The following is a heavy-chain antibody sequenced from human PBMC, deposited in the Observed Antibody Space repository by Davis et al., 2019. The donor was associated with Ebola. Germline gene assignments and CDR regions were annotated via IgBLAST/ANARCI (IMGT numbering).Heavy chain of an antibody. V-gene: IGHV3-30*04. D-gene: IGHD3-16*02. CDR2: ISYDGSNK. CDR3: AASFPRY. Sequence: GESLKISCAASGFTFSSYAMHWVRQAPGKGLEWVAVISYDGSNKYYADSVKGRFTISRDNSKNTLYLQMNSLRAEDTAVYYCAASFPRYWGQGTLVTVSS. CDR1: GFTFSSYA. J-gene: IGHJ4*02.